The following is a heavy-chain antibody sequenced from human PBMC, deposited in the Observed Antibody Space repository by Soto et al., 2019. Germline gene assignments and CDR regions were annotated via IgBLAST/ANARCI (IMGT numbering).Heavy chain of an antibody. J-gene: IGHJ4*02. Sequence: QGQLVQSGAEVKKPGSSVKVSCKASGGSFRNFGITWVRQAPGQGLEWMGGIIPIFGTPKYAQKFQGRVIISAQESTGTDYMEMTNVRPDDTAVYYCARASSGICGGDPCYRLDSSFEVWGQGTLVSVSS. D-gene: IGHD2-21*02. CDR3: ARASSGICGGDPCYRLDSSFEV. CDR1: GGSFRNFG. CDR2: IIPIFGTP. V-gene: IGHV1-69*01.